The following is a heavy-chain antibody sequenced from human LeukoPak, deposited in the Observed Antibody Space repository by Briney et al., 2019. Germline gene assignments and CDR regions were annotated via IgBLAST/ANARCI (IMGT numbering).Heavy chain of an antibody. J-gene: IGHJ5*02. Sequence: GGSLRLSCAASGFIVSSNYMNWVRQAPGKGLEWVSVIYSSGSTYYADSVKGRFTISRDNSKNTLYLQMNSLRVEDTAVYYCARGRSYDLFYPWGQGTPVTVSS. CDR2: IYSSGST. D-gene: IGHD1-26*01. V-gene: IGHV3-53*01. CDR3: ARGRSYDLFYP. CDR1: GFIVSSNY.